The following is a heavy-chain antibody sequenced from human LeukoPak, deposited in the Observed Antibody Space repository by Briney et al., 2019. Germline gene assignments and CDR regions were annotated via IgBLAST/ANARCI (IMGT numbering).Heavy chain of an antibody. CDR1: GGSINNYY. V-gene: IGHV4-39*01. D-gene: IGHD3-16*01. CDR3: ARPIMYYFDY. Sequence: PSGTLSLTCTVSGGSINNYYWGWIRQPPGKGLEWIGSIYYSGSTYYNPSLKSRVTISVDTSKNQFSLKLSSVTAADTAVYYCARPIMYYFDYWGQGTLVTVSS. CDR2: IYYSGST. J-gene: IGHJ4*02.